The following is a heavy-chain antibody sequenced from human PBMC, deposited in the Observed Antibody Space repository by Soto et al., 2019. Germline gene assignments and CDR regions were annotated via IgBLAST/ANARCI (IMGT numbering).Heavy chain of an antibody. CDR3: ARGIPFSTTGTTD. V-gene: IGHV4-39*01. CDR1: GGSISSSSYY. CDR2: IYYSGST. J-gene: IGHJ4*02. D-gene: IGHD1-1*01. Sequence: QLQLQESGPGLVKPSETLSLTCTVSGGSISSSSYYWGWIRQPPGKGLEWIGSIYYSGSTYYNPSLKSRVTISVDTSKNQFSLKLSSVTAADTAVYYCARGIPFSTTGTTDWGQGTLVTVSS.